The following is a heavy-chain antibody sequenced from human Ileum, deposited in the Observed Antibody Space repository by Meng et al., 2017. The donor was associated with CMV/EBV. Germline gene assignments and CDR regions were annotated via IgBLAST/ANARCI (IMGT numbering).Heavy chain of an antibody. J-gene: IGHJ5*02. D-gene: IGHD6-13*01. CDR3: ARSNSRAHYWFDP. CDR2: ISSSSNYI. V-gene: IGHV3-21*01. CDR1: GFSFFTYS. Sequence: ASGFSFFTYSMNWVRQTPGKGLEWVSSISSSSNYIYYADSVKGRFTISRDNAKNSLYLQMNTLRAEDTAVYYCARSNSRAHYWFDPWGQGTLVTVSS.